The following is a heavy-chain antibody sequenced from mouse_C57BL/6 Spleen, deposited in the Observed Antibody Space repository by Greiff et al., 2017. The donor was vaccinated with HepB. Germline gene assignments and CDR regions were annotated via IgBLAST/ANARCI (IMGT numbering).Heavy chain of an antibody. CDR3: ARSTYEYDGDWNGD. CDR1: GFAFSSYC. J-gene: IGHJ3*01. D-gene: IGHD2-4*01. V-gene: IGHV1-80*01. CDR2: IDPGDGDT. Sequence: VQLQQSGAELVKPGASVKISCKASGFAFSSYCMNWVKQRPGKGLEWIGQIDPGDGDTNYYGKFKGKATLTADTSSSTAYMQLSSLTSEDSAFYVCARSTYEYDGDWNGDWGKGTMVT.